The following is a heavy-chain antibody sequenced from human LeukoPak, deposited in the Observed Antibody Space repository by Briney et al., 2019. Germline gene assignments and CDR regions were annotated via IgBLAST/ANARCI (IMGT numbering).Heavy chain of an antibody. Sequence: GGSLRLSCAASGFTFSSYGMSWVRQAPGKGLEWVSAISGSGSDIYYADSVKGRFTISRDNAKNSLYLQMNSLRPEDTALYYCSTDPRLLMYWGHGTLVTVSS. CDR3: STDPRLLMY. CDR2: ISGSGSDI. D-gene: IGHD2-8*01. CDR1: GFTFSSYG. J-gene: IGHJ4*01. V-gene: IGHV3-21*04.